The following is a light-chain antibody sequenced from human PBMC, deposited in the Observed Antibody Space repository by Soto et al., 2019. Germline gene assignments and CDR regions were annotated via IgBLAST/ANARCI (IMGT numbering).Light chain of an antibody. J-gene: IGKJ4*01. CDR3: QQRNSWPTSLT. CDR2: DTS. V-gene: IGKV3D-20*02. CDR1: ESVSSSY. Sequence: ILLTQSPVTLSLSPGERATLSCISSESVSSSYLAWYQQKPGQAPRLLIYDTSNRAPGIPARFSGSASGTDFTLTISSLEPEDFAVYYCQQRNSWPTSLTFGGGTKVDIK.